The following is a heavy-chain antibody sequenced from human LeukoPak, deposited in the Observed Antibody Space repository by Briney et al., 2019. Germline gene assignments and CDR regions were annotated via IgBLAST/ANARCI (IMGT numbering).Heavy chain of an antibody. Sequence: GGSLRLSCAASGFTFSSYSMNWVRQALGEGLEWVSSISSSSSYIYYADSVKSRFTISRDNAKNSLYLQMNSLRAEDTAVYYCARDRLYYYGSGSYSSFWGQGTLVTVSS. CDR3: ARDRLYYYGSGSYSSF. D-gene: IGHD3-10*01. CDR2: ISSSSSYI. V-gene: IGHV3-21*01. CDR1: GFTFSSYS. J-gene: IGHJ4*02.